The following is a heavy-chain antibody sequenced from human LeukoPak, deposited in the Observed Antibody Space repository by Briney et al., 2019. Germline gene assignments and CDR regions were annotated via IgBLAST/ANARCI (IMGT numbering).Heavy chain of an antibody. J-gene: IGHJ5*02. Sequence: SGTLSLTCAVSRGSISGYSWSWIRQSPGGGLEWIGYIYYSGGTAYNPSLRSRVTLSVDTSKNQFSLQLRSVTTADTAVYYCVRGPYGASISKWFDPWGQGTQVIVSP. CDR2: IYYSGGT. V-gene: IGHV4-59*01. CDR3: VRGPYGASISKWFDP. CDR1: RGSISGYS. D-gene: IGHD4/OR15-4a*01.